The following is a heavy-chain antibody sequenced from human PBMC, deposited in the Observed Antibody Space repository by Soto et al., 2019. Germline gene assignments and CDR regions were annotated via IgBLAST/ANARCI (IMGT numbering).Heavy chain of an antibody. Sequence: SETLSLTCAVYGGSFSGYYWSWIRQPPGKGLEWNGEINHSGSTNYNPSLKSRVTISVDTSKNQFSLKLSSVTAADTAFYYCAREGSDPCAYLERFLEWPRDAFDIWGQGTMVTVSS. D-gene: IGHD3-3*01. V-gene: IGHV4-34*01. CDR2: INHSGST. CDR1: GGSFSGYY. J-gene: IGHJ3*02. CDR3: AREGSDPCAYLERFLEWPRDAFDI.